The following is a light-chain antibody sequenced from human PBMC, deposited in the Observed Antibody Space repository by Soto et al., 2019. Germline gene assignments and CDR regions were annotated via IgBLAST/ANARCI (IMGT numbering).Light chain of an antibody. CDR2: GAS. CDR3: QQYASPPLA. Sequence: EIVLTQSPGTLPLSPGETATLSCRASHSVGRNFLAWYQQKPGQAPRHFIYGASSRATGIPHRFSGSGSGTDFTLTISRLEPEDFAVYYCQQYASPPLAFGEGTKVVTK. J-gene: IGKJ4*01. V-gene: IGKV3-20*01. CDR1: HSVGRNF.